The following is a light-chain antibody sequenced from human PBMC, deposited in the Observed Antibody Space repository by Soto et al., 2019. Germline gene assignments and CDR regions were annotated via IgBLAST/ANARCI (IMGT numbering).Light chain of an antibody. CDR2: DAS. CDR3: QQRSSWPIT. V-gene: IGKV3-11*01. CDR1: ETVSSY. Sequence: DIVCTQAPVTLSLSPGDRATLSCRASETVSSYLLWYQQKPGQDPRLLIYDASERATGIPARFSGSGSGTDFPLTISRLEPEDLAVYYCQQRSSWPITFGQGTRLEIK. J-gene: IGKJ5*01.